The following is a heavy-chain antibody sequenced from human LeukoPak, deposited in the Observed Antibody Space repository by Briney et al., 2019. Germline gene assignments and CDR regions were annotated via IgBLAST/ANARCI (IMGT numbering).Heavy chain of an antibody. CDR1: GFTFSIHG. V-gene: IGHV3-48*02. J-gene: IGHJ6*02. D-gene: IGHD3-10*01. CDR3: ARVGRGLYSMDV. CDR2: IINSGGTI. Sequence: GGSLRLSCAAFGFTFSIHGMNWVRQTPRKGLGWVSYIINSGGTIYYADSVQGRFTISRDNAKNSLYLQMNSLRDEDTAVYYCARVGRGLYSMDVWGQGTTVTVSS.